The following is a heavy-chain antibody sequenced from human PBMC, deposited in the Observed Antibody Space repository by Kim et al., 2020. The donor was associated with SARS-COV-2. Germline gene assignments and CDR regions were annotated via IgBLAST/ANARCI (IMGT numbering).Heavy chain of an antibody. V-gene: IGHV3-74*01. CDR3: ARERAYSNGYGDLDY. CDR2: INSDGSST. D-gene: IGHD4-17*01. CDR1: GFTFSKYW. Sequence: GGSLRLSCVASGFTFSKYWMYWVRQVPEKGLMWVSHINSDGSSTRYADSVEGRFTTSRDNAKNTLYLQVSSLRVEDTAVYFCARERAYSNGYGDLDYWGQGTLVTVSS. J-gene: IGHJ4*02.